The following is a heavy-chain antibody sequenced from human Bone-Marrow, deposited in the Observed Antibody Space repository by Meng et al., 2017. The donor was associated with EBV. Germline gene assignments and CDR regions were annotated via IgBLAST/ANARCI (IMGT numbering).Heavy chain of an antibody. D-gene: IGHD3-22*01. J-gene: IGHJ4*02. CDR3: ARERWVITMIVEPFDY. CDR2: ISADNGNT. V-gene: IGHV1-18*04. Sequence: GKKPGASVRVSCKSSVYTFTGYYMHWVRQAPGQGLEWMGWISADNGNTHYAQKLQGRVTMTTDTSTSTAYMELRSLRSDDTAVYYCARERWVITMIVEPFDYWGQGTLVTVSS. CDR1: VYTFTGYY.